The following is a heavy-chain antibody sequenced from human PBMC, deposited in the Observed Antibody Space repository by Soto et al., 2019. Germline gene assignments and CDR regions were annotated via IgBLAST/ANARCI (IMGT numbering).Heavy chain of an antibody. V-gene: IGHV4-39*01. CDR2: IYFTGNT. J-gene: IGHJ5*02. D-gene: IGHD6-25*01. CDR3: AGQTFTIAAASYGRSNWFDP. CDR1: GGSITSSSHF. Sequence: LSLTCTASGGSITSSSHFLGWVRQPPCKGLEWIGTIYFTGNTYYTPSLKSRLTMSIDTSKNEFSLRLNSVTAADTAVYYCAGQTFTIAAASYGRSNWFDPWGPGTLVTVSS.